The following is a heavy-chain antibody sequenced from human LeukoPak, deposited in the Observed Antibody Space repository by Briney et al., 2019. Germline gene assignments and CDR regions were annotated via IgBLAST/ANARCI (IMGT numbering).Heavy chain of an antibody. CDR1: GGSFSGYY. CDR2: INHSGST. V-gene: IGHV4-34*01. Sequence: SETLSLTCAVYGGSFSGYYWSWIRQPPGKGLEWIGEINHSGSTNYNPSLKSRVTISVDTSKNQFPLKLSSVTAADTAVYYCASRTVENQFDYWGQGTLVTVSS. CDR3: ASRTVENQFDY. D-gene: IGHD4-17*01. J-gene: IGHJ4*02.